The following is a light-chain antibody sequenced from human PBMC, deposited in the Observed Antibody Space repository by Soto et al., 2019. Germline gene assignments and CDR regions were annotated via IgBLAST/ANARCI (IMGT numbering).Light chain of an antibody. Sequence: DIVLTQSPATLSLSPGERATLSCRASQSVSRDFAWYQQKPGQAPRLLIYDASNRATGIPARFSGSGSGTDFTLTINSLRPEDFAVYYCQHRHNFGPGTKVDFK. CDR1: QSVSRD. J-gene: IGKJ3*01. CDR2: DAS. V-gene: IGKV3-11*01. CDR3: QHRHN.